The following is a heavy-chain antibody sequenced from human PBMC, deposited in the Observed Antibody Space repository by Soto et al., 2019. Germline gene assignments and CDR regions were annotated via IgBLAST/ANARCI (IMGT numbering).Heavy chain of an antibody. D-gene: IGHD3-10*01. CDR2: TRNKANSYTT. J-gene: IGHJ6*02. Sequence: GGSLRLSCAASGFTFSDHHMDWVRQAPGKGLEWVGRTRNKANSYTTEYAASVKGRFTISRDDSKNSLYLQMNSLKTEDTAVYYCARDPGRLTSFGMDVWGQGTTVTVSS. CDR1: GFTFSDHH. CDR3: ARDPGRLTSFGMDV. V-gene: IGHV3-72*01.